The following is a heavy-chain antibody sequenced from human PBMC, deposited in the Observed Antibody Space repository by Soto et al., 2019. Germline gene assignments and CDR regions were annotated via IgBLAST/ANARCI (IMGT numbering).Heavy chain of an antibody. V-gene: IGHV4-39*01. CDR1: GGSISSSSYY. D-gene: IGHD2-2*01. CDR3: ARHKIWGYSSSTSCQWAFDY. CDR2: IYYSGST. Sequence: QLQLQESGPGLVKPSETLSLTCTVSGGSISSSSYYWGWIRQPPGKGLEWIGSIYYSGSTYYNPSLKSRVTISVDTSKNQFSLKLSSVTAADTAVYYCARHKIWGYSSSTSCQWAFDYWGQGTLVTVSS. J-gene: IGHJ4*02.